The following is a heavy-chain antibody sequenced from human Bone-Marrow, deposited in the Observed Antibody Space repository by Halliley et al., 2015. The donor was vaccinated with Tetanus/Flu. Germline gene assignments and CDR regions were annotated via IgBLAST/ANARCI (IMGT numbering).Heavy chain of an antibody. V-gene: IGHV4-31*03. D-gene: IGHD3-10*01. CDR1: GGSISSGGYY. J-gene: IGHJ5*02. CDR2: TYYSGST. CDR3: ARSGSGNYEGWLDP. Sequence: TLSLTCTVSGGSISSGGYYWSWIRQHPGEGLEWIGYTYYSGSTYYNPSLKSRVTISVDTSKNQFSLRLSSVTPADTAVYYCARSGSGNYEGWLDPWGQGTLVTVSS.